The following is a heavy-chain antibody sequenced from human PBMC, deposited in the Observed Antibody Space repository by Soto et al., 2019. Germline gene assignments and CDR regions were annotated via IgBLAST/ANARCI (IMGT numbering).Heavy chain of an antibody. J-gene: IGHJ4*02. D-gene: IGHD3-16*01. CDR1: GFAFSNYE. Sequence: EVQLVESGGGLVQPGGSLRLSCAASGFAFSNYEMNWVRQAPGKGLEWVSYISLSGSTIYYADSVKGRFPISRDDAKNSLYLQMNSLRADDTAVYYCARESFSASPNFFDYWGQGNLVTVSS. CDR2: ISLSGSTI. V-gene: IGHV3-48*03. CDR3: ARESFSASPNFFDY.